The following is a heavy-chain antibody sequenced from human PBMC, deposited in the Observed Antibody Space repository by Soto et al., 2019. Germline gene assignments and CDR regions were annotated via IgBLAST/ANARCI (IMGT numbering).Heavy chain of an antibody. CDR2: IIPIFGTA. CDR3: ARVPPPFPVAARYYYYYRMGV. D-gene: IGHD6-6*01. Sequence: SVKVSCKASGGTFSSYAISWVRQAPGQGLEWMGGIIPIFGTANYAQKFQGRVTITADKSTSTAYMELSSLRSEDTAVYYCARVPPPFPVAARYYYYYRMGVLGQGKTVTVS. CDR1: GGTFSSYA. J-gene: IGHJ6*02. V-gene: IGHV1-69*06.